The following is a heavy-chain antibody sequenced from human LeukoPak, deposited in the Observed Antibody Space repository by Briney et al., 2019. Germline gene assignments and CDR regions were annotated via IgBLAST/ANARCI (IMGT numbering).Heavy chain of an antibody. Sequence: GGSLRLSCAASGFMFSSYGMSWVRQAPGKGLEWVSAISGSGGSTYYADSVKGRFTISRDNSKNTLYLQMNSLRAEDTAVYYCAKAPRRNYCSSTSCSSTNNWFDPWGQGTLVTVSS. CDR3: AKAPRRNYCSSTSCSSTNNWFDP. J-gene: IGHJ5*02. V-gene: IGHV3-23*01. D-gene: IGHD2-2*01. CDR2: ISGSGGST. CDR1: GFMFSSYG.